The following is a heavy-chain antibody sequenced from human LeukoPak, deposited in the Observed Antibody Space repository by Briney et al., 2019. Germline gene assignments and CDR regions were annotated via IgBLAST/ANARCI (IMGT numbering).Heavy chain of an antibody. CDR2: ISSSGSTI. J-gene: IGHJ4*02. D-gene: IGHD6-6*01. Sequence: GGSLRLSCAASGFTFSSYEMNWVRQAPGKGLEWVSYISSSGSTIYYADSVKGRFTISRDNSKNTLYLQMNSLRAEDTAVYYCASSIAARRQFDYWGQGTLVTVSS. CDR1: GFTFSSYE. V-gene: IGHV3-48*03. CDR3: ASSIAARRQFDY.